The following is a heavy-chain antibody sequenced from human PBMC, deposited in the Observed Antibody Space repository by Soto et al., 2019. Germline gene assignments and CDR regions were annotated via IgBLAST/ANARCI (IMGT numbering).Heavy chain of an antibody. CDR2: TYYRSKWYN. CDR1: GDSVSSNSAA. J-gene: IGHJ4*02. Sequence: PSQTLSLTCAISGDSVSSNSAAWNWIRQSPSRGLEWLGRTYYRSKWYNDYAVSVKSRITINPDTSKNQFSLQLNSVTPEDTAVYYCARDIGCSGGSCYSGNGYFDYWGQGTLVTVSS. CDR3: ARDIGCSGGSCYSGNGYFDY. D-gene: IGHD2-15*01. V-gene: IGHV6-1*01.